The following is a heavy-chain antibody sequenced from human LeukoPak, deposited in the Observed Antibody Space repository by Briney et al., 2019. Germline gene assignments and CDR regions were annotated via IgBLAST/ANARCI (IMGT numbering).Heavy chain of an antibody. D-gene: IGHD3-10*01. Sequence: GGSLRLSCAASGFTFSNYNMIWVRQAPGKGLEWLSYISSSSVIIHYADSVKGRFTISRDNAKNSLYLQMNSLRAEDTAVYYCAPRSGFGESSSREFDPWGQGTLVTVSS. J-gene: IGHJ5*02. CDR3: APRSGFGESSSREFDP. CDR1: GFTFSNYN. V-gene: IGHV3-48*04. CDR2: ISSSSVII.